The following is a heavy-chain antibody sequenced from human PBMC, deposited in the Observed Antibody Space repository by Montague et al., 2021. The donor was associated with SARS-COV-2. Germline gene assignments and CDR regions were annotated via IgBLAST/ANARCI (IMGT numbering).Heavy chain of an antibody. J-gene: IGHJ2*01. V-gene: IGHV4-59*11. CDR1: GGSINHY. D-gene: IGHD2-8*01. CDR2: IYYDGSS. CDR3: ARSQWHNWYFDL. Sequence: SETLSLTCTVSGGSINHYWSWIRQPPGKGLEWIGYIYYDGSSNYNRSLRSRVTISMQTSKNQVSLRLSSVTAADTALYYCARSQWHNWYFDLWGRGTLVTVSS.